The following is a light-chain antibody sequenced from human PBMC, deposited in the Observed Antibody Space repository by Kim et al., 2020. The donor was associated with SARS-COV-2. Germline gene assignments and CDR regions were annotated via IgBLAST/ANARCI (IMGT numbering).Light chain of an antibody. CDR3: FSFAGSTYV. Sequence: QSVATSCTGPGSDFGGYNFVSWYQQHPGKAPKLMIYEVSKRPSGVPDRFSGSKSGNTASLTVSGLQAEDEADYYCFSFAGSTYVFGTGTKVTVL. J-gene: IGLJ1*01. CDR2: EVS. CDR1: GSDFGGYNF. V-gene: IGLV2-8*01.